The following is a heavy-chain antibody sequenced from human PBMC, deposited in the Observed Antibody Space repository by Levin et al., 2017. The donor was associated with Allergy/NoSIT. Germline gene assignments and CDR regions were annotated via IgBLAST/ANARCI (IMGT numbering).Heavy chain of an antibody. D-gene: IGHD3-22*01. Sequence: QSGGSLRLSCAASGFTFSDSWMSWVRQAPGKGLEWVANIKEDGSEKYYVDSVKGRFTISRDNAKNSLYLQLNSLRAEDTAVYYCARDPWVYDGTYYYGAFDIWGQGAMVTVSS. CDR2: IKEDGSEK. J-gene: IGHJ3*02. CDR3: ARDPWVYDGTYYYGAFDI. CDR1: GFTFSDSW. V-gene: IGHV3-7*01.